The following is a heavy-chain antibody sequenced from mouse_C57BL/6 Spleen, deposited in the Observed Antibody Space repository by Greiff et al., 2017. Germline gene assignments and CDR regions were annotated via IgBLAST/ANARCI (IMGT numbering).Heavy chain of an antibody. CDR1: GFTFSSYG. CDR3: ARHAAKGFDY. Sequence: DVQLVESGGDLVKPGGSLKLSCAASGFTFSSYGMSWVRQTPDKRLEWVATISSGGSYTYYPDSVKGRFTISRDNAKNTLYLQMSSLKSEDTAMYYCARHAAKGFDYWGQGTTLTVSS. V-gene: IGHV5-6*01. J-gene: IGHJ2*01. CDR2: ISSGGSYT. D-gene: IGHD1-2*01.